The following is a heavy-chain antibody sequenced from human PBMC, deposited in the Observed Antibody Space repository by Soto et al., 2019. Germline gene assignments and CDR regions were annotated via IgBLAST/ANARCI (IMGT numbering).Heavy chain of an antibody. CDR2: IIPIFGTA. J-gene: IGHJ6*02. Sequence: SVKVSCKASGGTFSSYAISWVRQAPGQGLEWMGGIIPIFGTANYAQKFQGRVTITADKSTSTAYMELSSLRSEDTAVYYCARIAAPGQYYFYGMDVWGQGTTVTVS. CDR3: ARIAAPGQYYFYGMDV. D-gene: IGHD6-13*01. CDR1: GGTFSSYA. V-gene: IGHV1-69*06.